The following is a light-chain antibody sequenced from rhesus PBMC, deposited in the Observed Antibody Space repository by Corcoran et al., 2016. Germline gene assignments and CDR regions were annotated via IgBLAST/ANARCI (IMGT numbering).Light chain of an antibody. V-gene: IGKV3-24*04. CDR1: QSVSSY. J-gene: IGKJ4*01. CDR3: LQSSNWLT. CDR2: GSS. Sequence: EIVMTQSPATLALSPGERATLSCRASQSVSSYLAWYQQKPGQAPRLLIYGSSSRATGIPDRFSGSGSGTELPLTISSLETEDVGVYFCLQSSNWLTFGGGTKVEIK.